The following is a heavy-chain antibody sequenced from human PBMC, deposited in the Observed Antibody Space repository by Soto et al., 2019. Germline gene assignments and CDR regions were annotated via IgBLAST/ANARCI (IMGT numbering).Heavy chain of an antibody. CDR2: IYWNDDK. Sequence: QITLKESGPTLVKPTQTLTLTCTFSGFSLSTSGVGVGWIRQPPGKALEWLALIYWNDDKRYSPSLKSRLTITTDTSKNQVVLTMTNMDPVDTATYYCAHSRSYDSSGQYPNRFDPWGQGTLVTVSS. D-gene: IGHD3-22*01. CDR1: GFSLSTSGVG. J-gene: IGHJ5*02. CDR3: AHSRSYDSSGQYPNRFDP. V-gene: IGHV2-5*01.